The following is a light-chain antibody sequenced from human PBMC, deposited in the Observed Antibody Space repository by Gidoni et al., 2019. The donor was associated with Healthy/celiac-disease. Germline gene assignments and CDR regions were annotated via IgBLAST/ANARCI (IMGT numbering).Light chain of an antibody. CDR2: GSS. CDR3: QQYGSSPRLT. CDR1: QSVSSSY. J-gene: IGKJ4*01. Sequence: ETVLTQSPGTLSLSPGERATLSCRASQSVSSSYLAWYQQKPGQAPRLLSYGSSSRATGIPGRFSGSGSGTDFTLTISRLEPEDFAVYYCQQYGSSPRLTFGGGTKVEIK. V-gene: IGKV3-20*01.